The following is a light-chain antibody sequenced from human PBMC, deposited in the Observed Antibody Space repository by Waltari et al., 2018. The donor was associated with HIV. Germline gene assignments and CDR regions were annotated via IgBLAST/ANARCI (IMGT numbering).Light chain of an antibody. CDR3: KTRDRSGNLYV. CDR2: GKN. CDR1: NPRTYY. Sequence: SSELTQDPAVSVALGLTVKITCPGDNPRTYYASWYQQKPGQAPVLVSNGKNRRPSEIPDRFSSSASRNKAFLTITGAQAEDEAEYYCKTRDRSGNLYVFGTGTTVTVL. V-gene: IGLV3-19*01. J-gene: IGLJ1*01.